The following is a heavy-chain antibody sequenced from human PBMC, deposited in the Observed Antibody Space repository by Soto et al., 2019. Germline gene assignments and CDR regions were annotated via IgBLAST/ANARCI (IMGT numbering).Heavy chain of an antibody. CDR2: INPYAGTT. D-gene: IGHD2-2*01. Sequence: ASVKVSCKASGYTFTSYYIHWVRHAPGQGLEWMGIINPYAGTTTYAQKFQGRVAMTRDTSTGTVYMELSSLRSEDTAEFYCARSTRSCSGTYCYYNSGFDIWGQGTMVTVSS. CDR1: GYTFTSYY. J-gene: IGHJ3*02. CDR3: ARSTRSCSGTYCYYNSGFDI. V-gene: IGHV1-46*03.